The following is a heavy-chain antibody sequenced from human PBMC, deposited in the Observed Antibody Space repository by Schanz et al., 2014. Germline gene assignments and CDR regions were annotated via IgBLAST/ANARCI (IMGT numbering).Heavy chain of an antibody. CDR1: GFTVNTNY. D-gene: IGHD3-10*01. Sequence: EVQLVESGGGLIQPGGSLRLSCAVSGFTVNTNYMSWVRQAPGKGLEWISSMYINSGSTQYADSVKGRFIISRDSLHMNDVIGGDTAVYYCARGGSNREFYTVMDVWGRGTTVTVS. V-gene: IGHV3-53*01. J-gene: IGHJ6*02. CDR2: MYINSGST. CDR3: ARGGSNREFYTVMDV.